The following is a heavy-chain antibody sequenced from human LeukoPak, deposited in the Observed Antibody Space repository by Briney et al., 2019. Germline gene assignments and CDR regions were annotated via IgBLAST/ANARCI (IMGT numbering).Heavy chain of an antibody. J-gene: IGHJ6*03. V-gene: IGHV3-7*01. Sequence: GGSLRLSCAASGFTFSSYWMSWVRQAPGKGLEWVANIKQDGSEKYYVDSVKGRFTISRDNAKNSLYLQMNSLRAEDTAVYYCARDHKGYYYYYMDVWGKGTTVTVSS. CDR2: IKQDGSEK. CDR3: ARDHKGYYYYYMDV. CDR1: GFTFSSYW.